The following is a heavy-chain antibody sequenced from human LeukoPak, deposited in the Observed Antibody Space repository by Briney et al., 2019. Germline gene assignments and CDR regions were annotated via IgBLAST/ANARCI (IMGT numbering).Heavy chain of an antibody. D-gene: IGHD6-19*01. Sequence: PSETLSLTCTVSGGSISSTSYYWGWIRQPPGKGLEWIGSINYSGSTYYNPSLKSRVTLSIDTSKNQFSLKLSSVTAADTAVYYCASLPPYSSGWYMPRRYYGMDVWGQGTTVTVSS. J-gene: IGHJ6*02. V-gene: IGHV4-39*01. CDR1: GGSISSTSYY. CDR2: INYSGST. CDR3: ASLPPYSSGWYMPRRYYGMDV.